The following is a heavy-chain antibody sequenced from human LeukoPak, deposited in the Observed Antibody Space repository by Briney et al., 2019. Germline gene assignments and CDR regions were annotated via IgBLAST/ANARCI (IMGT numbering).Heavy chain of an antibody. CDR3: ARAPRFPLDYYYHYYMDV. D-gene: IGHD3-3*01. Sequence: PSETLSLTCTVSGGSISSYYWSWIRQPPGKGLEWIGYIYYSGSTNYNPSLKSRVTISVDTSKNQFSLKLSSVTAADTAVYYCARAPRFPLDYYYHYYMDVWGKGTTVTVSS. CDR2: IYYSGST. CDR1: GGSISSYY. J-gene: IGHJ6*03. V-gene: IGHV4-59*01.